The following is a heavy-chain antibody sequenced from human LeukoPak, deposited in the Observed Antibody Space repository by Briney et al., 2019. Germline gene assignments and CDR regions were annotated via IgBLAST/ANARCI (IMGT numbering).Heavy chain of an antibody. Sequence: ASVKVSCKASGGTFSSYTISWVRQAPGQGLEWMGGIIPIFGTVNYAQKFQGRVTITADESTSTAYMELSRLRSDDTAVYYCARDERYDSSGYPFDYWGQGTLVTVSS. D-gene: IGHD3-22*01. V-gene: IGHV1-69*13. CDR1: GGTFSSYT. CDR3: ARDERYDSSGYPFDY. J-gene: IGHJ4*02. CDR2: IIPIFGTV.